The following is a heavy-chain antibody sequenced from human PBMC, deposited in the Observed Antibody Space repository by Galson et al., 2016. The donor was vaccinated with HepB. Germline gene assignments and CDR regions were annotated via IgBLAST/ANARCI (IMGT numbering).Heavy chain of an antibody. CDR2: IYYSGST. J-gene: IGHJ6*02. D-gene: IGHD5-18*01. V-gene: IGHV4-39*01. CDR3: AGRFRDTYGPPYGMDV. CDR1: GGSISSSSYY. Sequence: SETLSLTCTVSGGSISSSSYYWGWIRQPPGKGLEWIGSIYYSGSTYYNPSLQSRVTISVDTSKNQFSLKMSSVTAADTAVYYCAGRFRDTYGPPYGMDVWGQGTTVTVSS.